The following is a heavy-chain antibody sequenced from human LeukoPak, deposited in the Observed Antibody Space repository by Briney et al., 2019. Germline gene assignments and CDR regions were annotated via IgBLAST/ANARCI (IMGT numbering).Heavy chain of an antibody. D-gene: IGHD6-13*01. CDR2: IYYSGST. CDR3: ARDHSSSWYAGYYYYYGMDV. J-gene: IGHJ6*02. CDR1: GGSIISYY. V-gene: IGHV4-59*01. Sequence: SETLSLTCTVSGGSIISYYWSWIRQPPCKGLEWIGHIYYSGSTNYHPSLNSRVTISVDTSKNQFSLNLKSVTAADTAVYYCARDHSSSWYAGYYYYYGMDVWGQGTTVTVSS.